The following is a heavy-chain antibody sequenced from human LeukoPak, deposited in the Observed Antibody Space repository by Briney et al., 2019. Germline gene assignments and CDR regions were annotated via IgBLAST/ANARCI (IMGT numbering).Heavy chain of an antibody. D-gene: IGHD3-22*01. J-gene: IGHJ4*02. V-gene: IGHV3-21*01. Sequence: GGSLRLSCAASGFTFSSYSMNWVRQAPEKWREWVSSISSSSSYIYYADSVKGRFTISRDNAKNSLYLQMNILRAEDTAVYYCARAAYYYDSSGYDYWGQGTLVTVSS. CDR1: GFTFSSYS. CDR3: ARAAYYYDSSGYDY. CDR2: ISSSSSYI.